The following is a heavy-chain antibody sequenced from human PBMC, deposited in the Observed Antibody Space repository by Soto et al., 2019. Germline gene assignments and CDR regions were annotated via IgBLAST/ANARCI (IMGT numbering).Heavy chain of an antibody. CDR1: GGTFSSYA. CDR3: ARAQDIVVVVAATPDDYYYYGMDV. Sequence: QVQLVQSGAEVKKPGSSVKVSCKASGGTFSSYAISWVRQAPGQGLEWMGGIIPIFGTANYAQKFQGRVTITADDSTSTAYMELSSLRSEDTAVYYCARAQDIVVVVAATPDDYYYYGMDVWGQGTTVTVSS. CDR2: IIPIFGTA. D-gene: IGHD2-15*01. V-gene: IGHV1-69*01. J-gene: IGHJ6*02.